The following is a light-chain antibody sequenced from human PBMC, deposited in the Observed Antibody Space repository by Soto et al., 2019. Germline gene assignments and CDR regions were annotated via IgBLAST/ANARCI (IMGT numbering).Light chain of an antibody. Sequence: IVLTQSPGTLSLSPWERATFSCRASQRLSSNYLAWFQQKPGQAPRLLLYGAASRATGIPDRFSGSGSGTDFTLTIPRLEPEDFAVYYCLQYGSSVWTFGQGTKWIS. J-gene: IGKJ1*01. CDR3: LQYGSSVWT. V-gene: IGKV3-20*01. CDR2: GAA. CDR1: QRLSSNY.